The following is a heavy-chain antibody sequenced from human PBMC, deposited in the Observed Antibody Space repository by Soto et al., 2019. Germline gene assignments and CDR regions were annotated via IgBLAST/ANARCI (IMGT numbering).Heavy chain of an antibody. J-gene: IGHJ5*02. D-gene: IGHD3-3*01. V-gene: IGHV3-30*03. Sequence: GGSLRLSCAAPGFTFSSYGMHWVRQAPGKGLEWVAVISYDGSNKYYADSVKGRFTISRDNSKNTLYLQVNSLRAADTAVYYCARVIEENYDFWSGYFSGVWFDPWGQGTLVTVSS. CDR2: ISYDGSNK. CDR1: GFTFSSYG. CDR3: ARVIEENYDFWSGYFSGVWFDP.